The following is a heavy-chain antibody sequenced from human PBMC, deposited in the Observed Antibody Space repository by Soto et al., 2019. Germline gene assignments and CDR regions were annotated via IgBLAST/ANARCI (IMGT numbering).Heavy chain of an antibody. D-gene: IGHD3-9*01. CDR1: GGSFSGYY. Sequence: SETLSLTCAVYGGSFSGYYWSWIRQPPGKGLEWIGEINHSGSTNYNPSLKSRVTISVDTSKNQFSLKLSSVTAADTAVYYCARGRAYYAILTGYYIRKDYYGMDVWGQGTTVTVSS. V-gene: IGHV4-34*01. J-gene: IGHJ6*02. CDR3: ARGRAYYAILTGYYIRKDYYGMDV. CDR2: INHSGST.